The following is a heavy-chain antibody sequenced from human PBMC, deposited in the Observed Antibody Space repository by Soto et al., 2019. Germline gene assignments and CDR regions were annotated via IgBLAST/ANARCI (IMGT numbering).Heavy chain of an antibody. J-gene: IGHJ5*02. Sequence: ASVKVSCKASGYTFTGYYMHWVRQAPGKGLEWMGWINPNGGGTNYAQKFQGRVTMTRDTSISTAYMELSRLRSDDTAVYYCARGPYYDILQFDPWGQGTLVTVSS. V-gene: IGHV1-2*02. CDR2: INPNGGGT. D-gene: IGHD3-9*01. CDR1: GYTFTGYY. CDR3: ARGPYYDILQFDP.